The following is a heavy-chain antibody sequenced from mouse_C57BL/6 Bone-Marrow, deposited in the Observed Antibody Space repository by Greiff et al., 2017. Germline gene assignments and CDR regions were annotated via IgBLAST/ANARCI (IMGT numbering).Heavy chain of an antibody. CDR1: GYTFTDYY. J-gene: IGHJ3*01. CDR3: ARSGYYGSSAWFAY. D-gene: IGHD1-1*01. Sequence: VQLQQSGPELVKPGASVKISCKASGYTFTDYYMNWVKQSHGKSLEWIGDINPNNGGTSYNQKFKGKATLTVDKSSSTAYMELRSLTSADSAVYYCARSGYYGSSAWFAYWGQGTLVTVSA. CDR2: INPNNGGT. V-gene: IGHV1-26*01.